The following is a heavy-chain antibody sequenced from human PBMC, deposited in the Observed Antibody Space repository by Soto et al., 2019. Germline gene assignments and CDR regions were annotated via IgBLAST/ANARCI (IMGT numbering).Heavy chain of an antibody. J-gene: IGHJ6*03. Sequence: EVQLLESGGGLVQPGGSLRLSCAASGFTFSSYAMSWVRQAPGKGLEWVSAISGSGGSTYYADSVKGRFTISRDNSKNSLYLQMNSLRAEDTAVYYCAKDLSSYYYYYYMDVWGKGTTVTVSS. CDR2: ISGSGGST. CDR3: AKDLSSYYYYYYMDV. V-gene: IGHV3-23*01. D-gene: IGHD6-6*01. CDR1: GFTFSSYA.